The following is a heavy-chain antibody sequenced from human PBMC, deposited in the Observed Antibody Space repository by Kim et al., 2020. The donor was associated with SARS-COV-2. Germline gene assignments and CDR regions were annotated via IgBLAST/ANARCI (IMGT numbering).Heavy chain of an antibody. V-gene: IGHV4-59*08. CDR1: GGSISSYY. J-gene: IGHJ4*02. CDR2: IYYSGST. Sequence: SETLSLTCTVSGGSISSYYWSWIRQPPGKGLEWIGYIYYSGSTNYNPSLKSRVTISVDTSKNQFSLKLSSVTAADTAVYYCVRRSSGYYFFDYWGQGTLVTVSS. CDR3: VRRSSGYYFFDY. D-gene: IGHD3-22*01.